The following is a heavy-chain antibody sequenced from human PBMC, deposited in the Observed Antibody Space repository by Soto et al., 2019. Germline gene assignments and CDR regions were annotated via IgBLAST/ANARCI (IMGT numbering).Heavy chain of an antibody. V-gene: IGHV4-59*01. Sequence: PSETLSLTCTVSGGSISSYYWSWIRQPPGKGLEWIGYIYYSGSTNYNPSLKSRVTISVDTSKNQFSLKLSSVTAADTAVYYCARDRGDHGGNSDAHDAFDIWGQGTMVTVSS. CDR3: ARDRGDHGGNSDAHDAFDI. CDR2: IYYSGST. CDR1: GGSISSYY. D-gene: IGHD2-21*02. J-gene: IGHJ3*02.